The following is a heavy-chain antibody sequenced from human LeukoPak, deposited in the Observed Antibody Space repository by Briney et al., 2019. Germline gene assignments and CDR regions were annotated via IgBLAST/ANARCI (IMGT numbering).Heavy chain of an antibody. CDR3: ARELPREVTLDY. CDR2: INTDGSGT. Sequence: GGSLRLSCAVSGFTFINYGMQWVRQAPGKGLAWVSRINTDGSGTAYADSVKGRFTISIDNAKNTLYLQMNSLRAEDTALYYCARELPREVTLDYWGQGTLVTVSS. CDR1: GFTFINYG. J-gene: IGHJ4*01. D-gene: IGHD2-21*02. V-gene: IGHV3-74*01.